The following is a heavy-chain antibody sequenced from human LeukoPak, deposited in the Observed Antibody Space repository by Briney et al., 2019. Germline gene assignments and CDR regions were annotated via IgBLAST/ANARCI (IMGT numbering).Heavy chain of an antibody. CDR1: RFKFSSYG. CDR2: IPYDGSNK. V-gene: IGHV3-30*03. CDR3: ARTLGDWFDP. J-gene: IGHJ5*02. Sequence: GGSLRLSCEASRFKFSSYGMHWVRQAPGKGLEWVAVIPYDGSNKYYGDSVKGRFSISRDNSKNTLYLQMNSLRAEDTAVYYCARTLGDWFDPWGQGTLVTVSS.